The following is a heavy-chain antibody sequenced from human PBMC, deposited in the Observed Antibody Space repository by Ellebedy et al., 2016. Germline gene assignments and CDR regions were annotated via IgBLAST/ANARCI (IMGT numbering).Heavy chain of an antibody. CDR3: AREEVVRTESYYWYFDL. J-gene: IGHJ2*01. V-gene: IGHV4-4*07. CDR1: GGSISGYY. D-gene: IGHD2-21*01. Sequence: SETLSLXXTVSGGSISGYYWNWIRQPAGKGLEWIGRIYTSGSTTNNPSLESRVTMSIDTSKKHFSLKLSSVTAADTAVYFCAREEVVRTESYYWYFDLWGRGTRVTVSS. CDR2: IYTSGST.